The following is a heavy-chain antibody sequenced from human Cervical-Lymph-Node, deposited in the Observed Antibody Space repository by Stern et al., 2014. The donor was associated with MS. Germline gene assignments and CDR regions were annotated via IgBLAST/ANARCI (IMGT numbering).Heavy chain of an antibody. CDR3: VRDDVDVSGAFDS. Sequence: DQLVESGGGVVQPGRSLRLSCAASGFTFSNYGMHWVRQAPGKGLEWVTVIYYDGIKKYYAASVRGRFTISRDNSKNTLFLEMSSLRAEDTAVYYCVRDDVDVSGAFDSWGQGTTVTVSS. CDR1: GFTFSNYG. CDR2: IYYDGIKK. D-gene: IGHD6-19*01. J-gene: IGHJ4*02. V-gene: IGHV3-33*01.